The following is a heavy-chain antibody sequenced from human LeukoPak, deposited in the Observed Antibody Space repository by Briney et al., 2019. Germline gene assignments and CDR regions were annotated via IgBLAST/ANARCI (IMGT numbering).Heavy chain of an antibody. CDR3: ARDRPIAVAINPYYYYYGMDV. D-gene: IGHD6-19*01. Sequence: PSETLSLTCTVSGGSISSYYWSWIRQPAGKGLEWIGRIYTSGSTNYNPSPKSRVTMSVDTSKNQFSLKLSSVTAADTAVYYCARDRPIAVAINPYYYYYGMDVWGQGTTVTVSS. V-gene: IGHV4-4*07. CDR1: GGSISSYY. J-gene: IGHJ6*02. CDR2: IYTSGST.